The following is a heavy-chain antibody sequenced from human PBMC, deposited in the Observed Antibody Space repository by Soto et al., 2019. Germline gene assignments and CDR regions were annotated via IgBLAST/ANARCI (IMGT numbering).Heavy chain of an antibody. CDR1: GFTFSSVRSYW. CDR3: ARGYY. D-gene: IGHD2-15*01. J-gene: IGHJ4*02. CDR2: IKLGGSER. Sequence: EVQLVESGGGLVQPGGSLRLSCAASGFTFSSVRSYWMSWVRQAPGKGLEGVANIKLGGSERYYVDSVKGRFTISRDDARNSLYLQMNSLRAEDTAIYYCARGYYWGQGTLVSVSS. V-gene: IGHV3-7*01.